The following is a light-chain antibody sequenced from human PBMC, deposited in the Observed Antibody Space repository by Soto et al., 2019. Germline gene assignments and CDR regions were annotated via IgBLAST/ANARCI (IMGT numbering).Light chain of an antibody. CDR2: DVY. CDR3: SAYTTDRSYI. CDR1: SSDVGAYRH. Sequence: QSGLTQPASVSGSPGQSITISCTGTSSDVGAYRHVSWHQQHPGKAPKLVIYDVYDRPSGVSNRFSGSKSCNTASLTISGLQAEDEADDYCSAYTTDRSYIFGSGTKVTVL. V-gene: IGLV2-14*03. J-gene: IGLJ1*01.